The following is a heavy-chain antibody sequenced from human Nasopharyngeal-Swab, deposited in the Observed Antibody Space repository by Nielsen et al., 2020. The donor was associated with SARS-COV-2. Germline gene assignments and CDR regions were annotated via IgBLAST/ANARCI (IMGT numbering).Heavy chain of an antibody. J-gene: IGHJ4*02. V-gene: IGHV3-48*01. CDR3: AGYKMGIDY. Sequence: VRQAPGKGLEWVSYISSSSSTIYYADSVKGRFTISRDNAKNSLYLQMNSLRAEDTAVYYCAGYKMGIDYWGQGTLVTVSS. CDR2: ISSSSSTI. D-gene: IGHD3-10*01.